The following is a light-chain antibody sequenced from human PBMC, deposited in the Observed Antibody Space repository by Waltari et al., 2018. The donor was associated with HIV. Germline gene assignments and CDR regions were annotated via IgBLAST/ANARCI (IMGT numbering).Light chain of an antibody. V-gene: IGLV2-23*01. CDR1: SSDTGNYNL. CDR3: CAYAGGLE. CDR2: EDN. J-gene: IGLJ2*01. Sequence: QSALTQPASVSGSPGPSITISCPGTSSDTGNYNLVAWYQLYPGKAPKLIIYEDNTRPSGVSNRFSGSKSADTASLTISGLQAEDEADYYCCAYAGGLEFGGGTKLTVL.